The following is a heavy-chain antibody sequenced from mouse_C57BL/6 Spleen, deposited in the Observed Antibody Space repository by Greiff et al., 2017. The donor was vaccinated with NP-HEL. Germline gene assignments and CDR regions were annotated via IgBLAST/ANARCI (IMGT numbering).Heavy chain of an antibody. V-gene: IGHV5-4*03. CDR1: GFTFSSYA. J-gene: IGHJ2*01. Sequence: EVMLVESGGGLVKPGGSLKLSCAASGFTFSSYAMSWVRQTPEKRLEWVATISDGGSYTYYPDNVKGRFTISRDNAKNNLYLQMSHLKSEDTAMYYCARAEELGQGFDYWGQGTTLTVSS. CDR2: ISDGGSYT. D-gene: IGHD4-1*01. CDR3: ARAEELGQGFDY.